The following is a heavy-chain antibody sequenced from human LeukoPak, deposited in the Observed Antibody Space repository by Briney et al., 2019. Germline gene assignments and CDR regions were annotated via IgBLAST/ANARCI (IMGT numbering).Heavy chain of an antibody. Sequence: PGGSLRLSCAASGFTFSSYAMHWVRQAPGKGLEWVAVISYDGSNKYYADSVKGRFTISRGNSKNTLYLQMNSLRAEDTAVYYCARESTVILYYFDYWGQGTLVTVSS. V-gene: IGHV3-30*04. CDR2: ISYDGSNK. CDR1: GFTFSSYA. J-gene: IGHJ4*02. D-gene: IGHD2-15*01. CDR3: ARESTVILYYFDY.